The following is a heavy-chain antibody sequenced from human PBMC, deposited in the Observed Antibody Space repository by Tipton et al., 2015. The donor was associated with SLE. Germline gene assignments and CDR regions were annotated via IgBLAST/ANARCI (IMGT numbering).Heavy chain of an antibody. D-gene: IGHD2-21*01. V-gene: IGHV1-2*06. J-gene: IGHJ5*02. CDR1: GYTFTGYY. CDR2: ISPDTGVT. Sequence: QSGAEVKKPGASVKVSSKASGYTFTGYYMHWVRQAPGQGLEWMGRISPDTGVTNYAQKFQGRVTMTRDTSISTAYMELSRLRSDDTAVYFCARDYCSGDCVDPWGQGTLVTVSS. CDR3: ARDYCSGDCVDP.